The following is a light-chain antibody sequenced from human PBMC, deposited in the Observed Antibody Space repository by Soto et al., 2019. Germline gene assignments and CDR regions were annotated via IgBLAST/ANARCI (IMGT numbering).Light chain of an antibody. J-gene: IGLJ3*02. CDR2: DNS. V-gene: IGLV1-51*01. CDR3: GTWDSDLSAEV. Sequence: QSVLTQPPSVSAAPGQKVTISCSGSSSNIGTNYVSWYQQLPGRAPKLVIFDNSKRPSRIPDRFSGSKSGSSATLGVTGLQTGDEADYYCGTWDSDLSAEVFGGGTKLTVL. CDR1: SSNIGTNY.